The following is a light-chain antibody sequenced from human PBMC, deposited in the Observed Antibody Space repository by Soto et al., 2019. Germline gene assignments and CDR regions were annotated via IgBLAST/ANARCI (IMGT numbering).Light chain of an antibody. V-gene: IGLV2-23*03. CDR2: EGS. CDR1: SSDVGSYNL. Sequence: QSALTQPASVSGSPGQSITISCTGTSSDVGSYNLVPWYQQHPGKAPKLMIYEGSKRPSGVSNRFSGSKSGNTASLTISGLQAEDEADYYCCSYAGSSNVFGTGTKLTVL. J-gene: IGLJ1*01. CDR3: CSYAGSSNV.